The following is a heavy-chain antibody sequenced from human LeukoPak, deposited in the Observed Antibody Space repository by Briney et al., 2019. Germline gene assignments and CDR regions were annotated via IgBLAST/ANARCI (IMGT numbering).Heavy chain of an antibody. CDR2: IIPIFGTA. D-gene: IGHD5-18*01. CDR1: GGIFSSYA. CDR3: ARARRRGYSYGRNDAFDI. Sequence: GASVKVSCKASGGIFSSYAISWVRQAPGQGLEWMGGIIPIFGTANYAQKFQGRVTITADESTSTAYMELSSLRSEDTAVYYCARARRRGYSYGRNDAFDIWGQGTMVTVSS. V-gene: IGHV1-69*13. J-gene: IGHJ3*02.